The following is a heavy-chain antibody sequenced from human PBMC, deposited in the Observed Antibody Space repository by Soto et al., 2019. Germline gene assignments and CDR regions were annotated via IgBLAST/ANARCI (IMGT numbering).Heavy chain of an antibody. CDR1: GGTFSRYS. J-gene: IGHJ4*02. CDR3: AGVAVAGNFDY. V-gene: IGHV1-69*13. Sequence: SVKVSCKASGGTFSRYSITWVRQAPGHGLEWIGRIIPIFGIASYAQKLQGRVTITADESTSTAYMELRSLRSDDTAVYYCAGVAVAGNFDYWGQGTLVTVSS. CDR2: IIPIFGIA. D-gene: IGHD6-19*01.